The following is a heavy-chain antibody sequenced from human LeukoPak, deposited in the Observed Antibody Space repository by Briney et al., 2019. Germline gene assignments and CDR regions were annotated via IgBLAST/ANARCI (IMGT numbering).Heavy chain of an antibody. Sequence: GGSLRLSCAASGFTFGDYDMHWFRQPPGRGLQWVSLITWDGGATSYAGSVEGRFTIYRDNSKNSLYLHMNSLTTEDTALYYCAKGHFGAGHYWGQGTLVTVSS. CDR3: AKGHFGAGHY. CDR1: GFTFGDYD. CDR2: ITWDGGAT. J-gene: IGHJ4*02. V-gene: IGHV3-43*02. D-gene: IGHD3-3*01.